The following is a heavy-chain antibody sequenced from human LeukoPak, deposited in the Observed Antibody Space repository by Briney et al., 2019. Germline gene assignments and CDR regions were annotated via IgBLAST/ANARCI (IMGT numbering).Heavy chain of an antibody. CDR3: AKAGSDDIIYINYYMDV. V-gene: IGHV3-23*01. CDR2: ISGDGDAT. CDR1: GFSFSDYA. Sequence: GGSLRLSCAASGFSFSDYAMRWVRQVTGKGLEWVSAISGDGDATFYADSVKGRFSISRDNSKNTLYLQVNNLRVDDTALYYCAKAGSDDIIYINYYMDVWGKGTTVTVSS. J-gene: IGHJ6*03. D-gene: IGHD3-22*01.